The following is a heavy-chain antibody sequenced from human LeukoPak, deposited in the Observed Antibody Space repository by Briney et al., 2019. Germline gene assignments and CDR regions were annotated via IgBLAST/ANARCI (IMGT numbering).Heavy chain of an antibody. Sequence: GESLKISCKGSGYSFTSYWIGWGRQMPGKGLEWMGIIYPGDSDTRYSPSFQGQVTISADKSISTAYLQWSSLKASDTAMYYCARSSQFWLTMIVVVNRSLAFDIWGQGTMVTVSS. CDR1: GYSFTSYW. D-gene: IGHD3-22*01. V-gene: IGHV5-51*01. CDR2: IYPGDSDT. CDR3: ARSSQFWLTMIVVVNRSLAFDI. J-gene: IGHJ3*02.